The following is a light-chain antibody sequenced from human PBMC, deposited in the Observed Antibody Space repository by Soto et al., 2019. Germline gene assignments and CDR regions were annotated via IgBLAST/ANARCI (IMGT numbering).Light chain of an antibody. CDR2: DVS. Sequence: QSVLTQPASVSGSPGQSIAISCTGTNSDVGGYNYVSWYQEQPGKAPKLMIYDVSKRPSGVPDRFSGSKSGNTASLTISGLQAEDEADYYCCSYAGSYSYVFGTGTKVTVL. J-gene: IGLJ1*01. V-gene: IGLV2-11*01. CDR1: NSDVGGYNY. CDR3: CSYAGSYSYV.